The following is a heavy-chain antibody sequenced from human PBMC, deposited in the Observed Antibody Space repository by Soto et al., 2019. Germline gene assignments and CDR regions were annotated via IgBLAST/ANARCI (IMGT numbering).Heavy chain of an antibody. CDR2: IDPSDSYT. D-gene: IGHD6-13*01. CDR3: ARRRIAAAGGHYYYYGMDG. CDR1: GYSFTSYW. V-gene: IGHV5-10-1*01. J-gene: IGHJ6*02. Sequence: GESLKISCKGSGYSFTSYWISWVRQMPGKGLEWMGRIDPSDSYTNYSPSFQGHVTISADKSISTAYLQWSSLKASDTAMYYCARRRIAAAGGHYYYYGMDGWGQGTTVTVSS.